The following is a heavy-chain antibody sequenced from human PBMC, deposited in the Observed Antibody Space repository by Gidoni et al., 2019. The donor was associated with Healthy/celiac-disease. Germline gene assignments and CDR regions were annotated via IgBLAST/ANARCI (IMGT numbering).Heavy chain of an antibody. Sequence: QVQLQQWGAGLLKPSETLSLTCAGYGGSFSGYYWSWIRQPPGKGLEWIGEINHRGSTNYNPSLKSRVTISVDTSKNQFSLKLSSVTAADTAVYYCARLRWYYGSGSFDYWGQGTLVTVSS. CDR1: GGSFSGYY. CDR3: ARLRWYYGSGSFDY. J-gene: IGHJ4*02. D-gene: IGHD3-10*01. CDR2: INHRGST. V-gene: IGHV4-34*01.